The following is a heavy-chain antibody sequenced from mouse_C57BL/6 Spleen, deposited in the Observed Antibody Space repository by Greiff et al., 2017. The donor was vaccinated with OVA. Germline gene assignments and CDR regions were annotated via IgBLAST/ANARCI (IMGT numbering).Heavy chain of an antibody. J-gene: IGHJ1*03. CDR1: GYTFTDYD. CDR3: TRVRDYYGSTYWYFDV. CDR2: IDPETGGT. V-gene: IGHV1-15*01. D-gene: IGHD1-1*01. Sequence: VQLQQSGAELVRPGASVTLSCKASGYTFTDYDMHWVKQTPVHGLEWIGAIDPETGGTAYNQKFKGKAILTADKSSSTAYMELRSLTSEDSAVYYCTRVRDYYGSTYWYFDVWGTGTTVTVSS.